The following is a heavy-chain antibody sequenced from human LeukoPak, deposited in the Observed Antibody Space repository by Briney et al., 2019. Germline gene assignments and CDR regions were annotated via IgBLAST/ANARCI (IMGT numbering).Heavy chain of an antibody. J-gene: IGHJ5*02. CDR1: GGSISSYY. CDR2: IYYSGST. Sequence: PSETLSLTCTVSGGSISSYYWSWIRQPPGKGLEWIGYIYYSGSTNYNPSLKSRVTLSVDTSKDQFSLKLSSVTAADTAVYYCAREGLTSWFDPWGQGTLVTVSS. CDR3: AREGLTSWFDP. V-gene: IGHV4-59*01.